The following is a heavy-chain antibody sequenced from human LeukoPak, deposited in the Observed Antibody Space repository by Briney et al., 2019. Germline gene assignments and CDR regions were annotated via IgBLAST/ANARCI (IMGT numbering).Heavy chain of an antibody. V-gene: IGHV3-15*01. J-gene: IGHJ4*02. CDR1: GFIFSDCY. CDR3: THGYISGEDS. CDR2: IKTKADGGTT. D-gene: IGHD6-19*01. Sequence: GGSLRLSCAASGFIFSDCYMSWIRQAPGKGLEWVGRIKTKADGGTTDYAAFVKGRFTISRNDSKNTLYLQMNSLKTEDTAVYYCTHGYISGEDSWGQGTLVTVSS.